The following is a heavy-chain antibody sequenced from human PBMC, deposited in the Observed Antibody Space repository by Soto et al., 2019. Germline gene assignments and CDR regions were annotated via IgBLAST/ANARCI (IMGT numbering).Heavy chain of an antibody. CDR3: ARAYCDILTGYSYYGMDF. Sequence: SVKVSCKASGGTFSSYTISWVRQAPGQGLEWMGRIIPILGIANYAQKFQGRVTITADKSTSTAYMELSSLRSEDTAVYYCARAYCDILTGYSYYGMDFWGQGTTVTVSS. D-gene: IGHD3-9*01. CDR2: IIPILGIA. V-gene: IGHV1-69*02. CDR1: GGTFSSYT. J-gene: IGHJ6*02.